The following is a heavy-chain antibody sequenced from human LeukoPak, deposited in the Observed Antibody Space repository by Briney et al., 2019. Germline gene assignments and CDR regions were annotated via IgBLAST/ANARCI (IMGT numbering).Heavy chain of an antibody. CDR3: ARDREDSSGTLGY. CDR2: ISSSGGTI. V-gene: IGHV3-48*03. Sequence: GGSLRLSCAASGFTFSSYEMNWGRQAPGKGLEWVSYISSSGGTIYYADSVKGRFTISRDNAKNSLYLQMNSLRAEDTAVYYCARDREDSSGTLGYWGQGTLVTVSS. J-gene: IGHJ4*02. D-gene: IGHD3-22*01. CDR1: GFTFSSYE.